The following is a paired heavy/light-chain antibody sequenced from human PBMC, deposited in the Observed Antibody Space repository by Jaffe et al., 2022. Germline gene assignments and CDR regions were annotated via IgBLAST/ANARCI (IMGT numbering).Heavy chain of an antibody. CDR1: GGTFSSYT. CDR2: IIPILGIA. V-gene: IGHV1-69*02. D-gene: IGHD2-2*01. Sequence: QVQLVQSGAEVKKPGSSVKVSCKASGGTFSSYTISWVRQAPGQGLEWMGRIIPILGIANYAQKFQGRVTITADKSTSTAYMELSSLRSEDTAVYYCATIDCSSTSCYGGGWFDPWGQGTLVTVSS. J-gene: IGHJ5*02. CDR3: ATIDCSSTSCYGGGWFDP.
Light chain of an antibody. J-gene: IGLJ1*01. Sequence: SYVLTQPPSVSVAPGQTARITCGGNNIGSKSVHWYQQKPGQAPVLVVYDDSDRPSGIPERFSGSNSGNTATLTISRVEAGDEADYYCQVWDSSSDHGVFGTGTKVTVL. CDR3: QVWDSSSDHGV. CDR2: DDS. V-gene: IGLV3-21*02. CDR1: NIGSKS.